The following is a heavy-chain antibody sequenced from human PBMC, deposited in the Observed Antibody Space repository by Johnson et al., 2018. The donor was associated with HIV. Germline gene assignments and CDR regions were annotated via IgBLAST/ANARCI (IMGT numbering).Heavy chain of an antibody. CDR1: GITFSSYG. D-gene: IGHD2/OR15-2a*01. V-gene: IGHV3-30*19. Sequence: QVQLVESGGGVVQPGRSLRLSCEASGITFSSYGMNWVRQAPGKGLEWVAVIWYDGSNEYYADSVKGRFTISRDNSKNTVFLQMNSLRAEDTALYYCARDCRNSTSCLAFDIWGQGTRVTVSS. CDR2: IWYDGSNE. J-gene: IGHJ3*02. CDR3: ARDCRNSTSCLAFDI.